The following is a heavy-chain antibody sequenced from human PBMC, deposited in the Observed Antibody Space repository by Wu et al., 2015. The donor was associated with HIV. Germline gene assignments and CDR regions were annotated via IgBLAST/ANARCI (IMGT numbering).Heavy chain of an antibody. D-gene: IGHD2-15*01. CDR1: GYTFTGYY. J-gene: IGHJ3*02. CDR3: ARDRPSQGYDTLFRPI. Sequence: QVQLVQSGAEVKKPGASVKVSCKASGYTFTGYYMHWVRQAPGQGLEWMGWINPNSGGTNYAQKFQGRVTMTRDTSISTAYMELSRLRSDDTAVYYCARDRPSQGYDTLFRPIWGQGTMVTVSS. CDR2: INPNSGGT. V-gene: IGHV1-2*02.